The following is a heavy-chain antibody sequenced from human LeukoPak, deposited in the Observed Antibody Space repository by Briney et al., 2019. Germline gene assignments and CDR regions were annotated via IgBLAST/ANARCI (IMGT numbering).Heavy chain of an antibody. J-gene: IGHJ6*03. CDR2: IYYSGST. Sequence: SETLSLTCTVSGGSISSSSYYWGWIRQPPGKGLEWIGSIYYSGSTYYNPSLKSRVTISVDTSKNQFSLKLSSVTAADTAVYYCASSQWDYYYMDVWGKGTTVTVSS. CDR1: GGSISSSSYY. V-gene: IGHV4-39*01. CDR3: ASSQWDYYYMDV. D-gene: IGHD1-26*01.